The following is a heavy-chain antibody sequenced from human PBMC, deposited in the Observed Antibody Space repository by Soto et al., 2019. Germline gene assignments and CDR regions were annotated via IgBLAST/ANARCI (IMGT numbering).Heavy chain of an antibody. V-gene: IGHV3-73*01. Sequence: GGSLRLSCAASGFTFSGSAMHWVRQASGKGLEWVGRIRSKANSYATAYAASVKGRFTISRDDSKNTAYLQMNSLKTEDTAVYYCTSILPIVVVPATYYMDVWGKGTTVTVSS. CDR2: IRSKANSYAT. J-gene: IGHJ6*03. CDR1: GFTFSGSA. CDR3: TSILPIVVVPATYYMDV. D-gene: IGHD2-2*01.